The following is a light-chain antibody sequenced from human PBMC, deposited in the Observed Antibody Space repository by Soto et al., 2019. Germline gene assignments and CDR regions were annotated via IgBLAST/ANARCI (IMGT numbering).Light chain of an antibody. CDR1: QSVSSY. V-gene: IGKV3-11*01. CDR2: DAS. Sequence: EIVLTQSPATLYLSPGERATLSCRASQSVSSYLAWYQQKPGQAPRLLIYDASNRATGIPARFSGSGSGTDFTLTISSLEREDFAVYYCQQRSNWPTCGQGTKVEIK. J-gene: IGKJ1*01. CDR3: QQRSNWPT.